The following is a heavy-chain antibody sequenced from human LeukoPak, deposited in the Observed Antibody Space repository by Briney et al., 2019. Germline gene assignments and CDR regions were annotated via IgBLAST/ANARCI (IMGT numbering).Heavy chain of an antibody. D-gene: IGHD6-13*01. Sequence: ASVKVCCKASGYTFTTYGISWVRQAPGQGPEWMGWISTYSGNTHYAQELQGRVTLTTDTSTSTAYMDLRSLRSDDTAVYYCARDGRGHWDTRIWYLGNWFDPWGQGTLVTVSS. CDR2: ISTYSGNT. CDR3: ARDGRGHWDTRIWYLGNWFDP. V-gene: IGHV1-18*01. J-gene: IGHJ5*02. CDR1: GYTFTTYG.